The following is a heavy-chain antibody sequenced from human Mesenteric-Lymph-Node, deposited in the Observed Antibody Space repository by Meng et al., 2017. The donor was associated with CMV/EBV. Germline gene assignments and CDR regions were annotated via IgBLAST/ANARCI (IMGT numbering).Heavy chain of an antibody. J-gene: IGHJ5*02. CDR1: VGSISSGGYY. D-gene: IGHD3-3*01. CDR2: IYHSGST. CDR3: ARATLDYDFWSGYH. Sequence: SVGSISSGGYYWSWIRQYPGKGLELIGYIYHSGSTYYNPSLKSRVTISEDTSKNQFSLKLSSVTAADTAVYYCARATLDYDFWSGYHWGQGTLVTVSS. V-gene: IGHV4-31*02.